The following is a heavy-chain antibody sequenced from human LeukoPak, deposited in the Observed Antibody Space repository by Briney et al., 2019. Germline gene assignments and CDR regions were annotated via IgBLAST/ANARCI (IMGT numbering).Heavy chain of an antibody. J-gene: IGHJ4*02. Sequence: SVKVSCKASGGTFSSYAISWVRQAPGQGLEWMGGIIPIFGTANYAQKFQGRVTITTDESTSTAYMELRSLRSEDTAVYYCAGGGVDTAMASAYWGQGTLVTVSS. D-gene: IGHD5-18*01. V-gene: IGHV1-69*05. CDR1: GGTFSSYA. CDR2: IIPIFGTA. CDR3: AGGGVDTAMASAY.